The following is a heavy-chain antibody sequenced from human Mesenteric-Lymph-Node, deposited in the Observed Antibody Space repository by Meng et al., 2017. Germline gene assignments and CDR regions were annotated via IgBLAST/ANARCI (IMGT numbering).Heavy chain of an antibody. D-gene: IGHD6-19*01. V-gene: IGHV4-4*02. J-gene: IGHJ4*02. CDR2: IYHSGST. CDR1: GGSISSSNW. Sequence: GRLQVSGPGLVKPSGTLSLPRAVSGGSISSSNWWSWVRQPPGKGLEWIGEIYHSGSTNYNPSLKSRVTISVDKSKNQFSLKLSSVTAADTAVYYCASFPPPGKQWLVTDYWGQGTLVTVSS. CDR3: ASFPPPGKQWLVTDY.